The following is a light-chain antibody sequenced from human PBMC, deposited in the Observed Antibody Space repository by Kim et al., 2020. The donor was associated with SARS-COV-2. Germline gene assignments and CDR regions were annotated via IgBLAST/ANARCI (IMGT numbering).Light chain of an antibody. Sequence: VTISCTGSSSNSGAGYDVHWYQQLPGTAPKLLIYGNSNRPSGVPDRFSGSKSGTSASLAITGLQAEDEADYYCQSYDSSLSGFHVVFGGGTQLTVL. CDR2: GNS. J-gene: IGLJ2*01. CDR3: QSYDSSLSGFHVV. V-gene: IGLV1-40*01. CDR1: SSNSGAGYD.